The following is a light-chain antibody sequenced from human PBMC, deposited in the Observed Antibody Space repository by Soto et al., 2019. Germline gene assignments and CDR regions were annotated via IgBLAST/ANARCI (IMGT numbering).Light chain of an antibody. V-gene: IGLV2-14*01. CDR3: SSYTNSSTSV. CDR2: EVS. Sequence: QSALTQPASVSGAPGQSITISCTGTSRGVGGSNYVAGSQTHPGKARTLIMYEVSNRSSGVSDRFSGSKPSTTASLTISGLRVADEADYYCSSYTNSSTSVFGSGTKVNV. J-gene: IGLJ1*01. CDR1: SRGVGGSNY.